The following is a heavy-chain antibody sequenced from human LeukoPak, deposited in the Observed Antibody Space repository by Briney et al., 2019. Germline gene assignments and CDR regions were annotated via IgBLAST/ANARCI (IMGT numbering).Heavy chain of an antibody. Sequence: GGSLSLSCAASGFTFSSYSMNWVRQAPRKGLEWDSYISSSSSTIYHTDSMKGPLSICTDNYKHSLYLQTHSLRAEDTAVTYCPISTLLLGGQGTLVTVSS. CDR2: ISSSSSTI. CDR3: PISTLLL. D-gene: IGHD2-2*01. CDR1: GFTFSSYS. J-gene: IGHJ4*02. V-gene: IGHV3-48*04.